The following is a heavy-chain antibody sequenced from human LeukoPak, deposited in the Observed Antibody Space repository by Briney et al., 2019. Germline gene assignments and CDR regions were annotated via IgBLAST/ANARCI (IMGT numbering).Heavy chain of an antibody. CDR1: GFTFSSYW. Sequence: GGSLRLSCAASGFTFSSYWMSWVRQAPGKGLEWVANIKQDGSEKYYVDSVKGRFTISRDNAKNSLYLQMNSLRAEDTAVYYCARESSVVRGVITDFDYWGQGTLVTVSS. CDR2: IKQDGSEK. J-gene: IGHJ4*02. CDR3: ARESSVVRGVITDFDY. D-gene: IGHD3-10*01. V-gene: IGHV3-7*01.